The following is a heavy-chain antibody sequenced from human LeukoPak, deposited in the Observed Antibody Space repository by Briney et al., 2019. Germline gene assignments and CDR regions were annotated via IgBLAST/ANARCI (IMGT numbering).Heavy chain of an antibody. J-gene: IGHJ3*02. Sequence: SQTLSLTCTVSGGSISSGGYYWSWIRQPPGKGLEWIGYIYHSGSTYYNPSLKSRVTISVDTSKNQFSLKLSSVTAADTAVYYCARDRPNDAFDIWGQGTMVTVSS. CDR3: ARDRPNDAFDI. V-gene: IGHV4-30-2*01. CDR2: IYHSGST. CDR1: GGSISSGGYY.